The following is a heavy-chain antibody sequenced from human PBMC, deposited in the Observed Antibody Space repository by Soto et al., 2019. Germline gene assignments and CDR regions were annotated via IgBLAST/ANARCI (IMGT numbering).Heavy chain of an antibody. V-gene: IGHV4-61*01. CDR3: ARDSGDYGSAFDI. CDR2: IYYSGST. Sequence: SETLSLTCTVSGDSVSTNSYYWSWIRQPPGKGLEWIGYIYYSGSTNYNPSLKSRVTISVDMSKNQFSLKLSSVTAADAAVYYCARDSGDYGSAFDIWGQGTMVTVSS. J-gene: IGHJ3*02. CDR1: GDSVSTNSYY. D-gene: IGHD4-17*01.